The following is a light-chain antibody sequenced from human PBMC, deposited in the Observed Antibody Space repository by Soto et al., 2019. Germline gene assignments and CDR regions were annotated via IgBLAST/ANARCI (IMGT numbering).Light chain of an antibody. J-gene: IGKJ4*01. V-gene: IGKV1-5*03. Sequence: DIQMTPSPSTLSASVGDRVTITCRASQSVSTWLAWYQQKPGKAPKILIHKASPLENGVPSRFIGSGSGTDFTLTISSLQPDDFATYYCHQYLIYPVTFGGGTKGEIK. CDR3: HQYLIYPVT. CDR2: KAS. CDR1: QSVSTW.